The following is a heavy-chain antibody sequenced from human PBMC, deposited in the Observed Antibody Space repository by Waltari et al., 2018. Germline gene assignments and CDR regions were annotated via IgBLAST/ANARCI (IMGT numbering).Heavy chain of an antibody. J-gene: IGHJ3*02. D-gene: IGHD3-22*01. V-gene: IGHV3-53*02. CDR1: GFTVSSNY. CDR3: ARSSSGYDAFDI. CDR2: IYSGGST. Sequence: EVQLVETGGGLIQPGGPLRLSCAASGFTVSSNYMSWVRQAPGKGLEWVSVIYSGGSTYYADSVKGRFTISRDNSKNTLYLQMNSLRAEDTAVYYCARSSSGYDAFDIWGQGTMVTVSS.